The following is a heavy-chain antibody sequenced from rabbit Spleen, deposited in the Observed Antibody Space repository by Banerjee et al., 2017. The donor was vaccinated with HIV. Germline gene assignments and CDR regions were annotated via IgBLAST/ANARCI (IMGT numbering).Heavy chain of an antibody. V-gene: IGHV1S40*01. J-gene: IGHJ6*01. CDR1: GFDFSAYTF. CDR2: IDTGSRDFT. D-gene: IGHD1-1*01. CDR3: VRDTSSSFSSYGMDL. Sequence: LVEYGGDLVQPGASLTLTCTASGFDFSAYTFMCWVRQAPGKGLEWIACIDTGSRDFTYYASWAKGRFTISKTSSTTVTLQMTSLTVADTATYFCVRDTSSSFSSYGMDLWGPGTLVTVS.